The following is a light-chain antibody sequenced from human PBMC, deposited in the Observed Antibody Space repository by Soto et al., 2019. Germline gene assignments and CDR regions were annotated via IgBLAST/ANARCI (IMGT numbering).Light chain of an antibody. CDR3: QQANSFLPIT. CDR2: AAS. CDR1: QGISSW. J-gene: IGKJ5*01. V-gene: IGKV1-12*01. Sequence: DIQMTQSPSSVSASVGDRVTITCRASQGISSWLAWSQQKPGKAPKLLIYAASSLQSGVPSRFSGSGSGTDVTLTISSLQPEDFATYYCQQANSFLPITFGQGTRLEIK.